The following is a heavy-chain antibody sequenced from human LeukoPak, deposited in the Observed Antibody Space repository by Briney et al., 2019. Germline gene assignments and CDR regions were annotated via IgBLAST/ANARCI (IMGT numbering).Heavy chain of an antibody. V-gene: IGHV4-59*08. Sequence: SETLSLTCTVSGGSINNYYWSWIRQPPGKGLEWIGYIYYRGSTYYNPSLKSRVTISVHTSKNQFSLKLSSVTAADTAVYYCARRYCSGGSCHYLYAFDIWGQGTMVTVSS. D-gene: IGHD2-15*01. CDR1: GGSINNYY. J-gene: IGHJ3*02. CDR3: ARRYCSGGSCHYLYAFDI. CDR2: IYYRGST.